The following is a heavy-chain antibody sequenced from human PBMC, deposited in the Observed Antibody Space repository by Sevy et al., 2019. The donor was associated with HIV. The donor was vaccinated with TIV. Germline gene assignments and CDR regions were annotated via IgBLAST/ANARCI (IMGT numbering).Heavy chain of an antibody. CDR1: GFTFSSYA. CDR2: ISYDGSNK. D-gene: IGHD3-22*01. CDR3: ARAPRYYYDSSGDSDY. Sequence: GGSLRLSCAASGFTFSSYAMHWVRQAPGKGLEWVAVISYDGSNKYYADSVKGRFTISRDNSKNTLYLQMNSLRAEDTAVYYCARAPRYYYDSSGDSDYWGQEPWSPSPQ. J-gene: IGHJ4*01. V-gene: IGHV3-30-3*01.